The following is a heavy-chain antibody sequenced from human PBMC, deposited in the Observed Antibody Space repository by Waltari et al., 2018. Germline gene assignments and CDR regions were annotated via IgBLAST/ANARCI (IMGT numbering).Heavy chain of an antibody. Sequence: QMQLQQWGAGLLKPSETLSLTCAVSGESFIGYYWNWIRQPPGRGLEWIGEIHHSGSINYNPSLERRVTISQDMSRNQFSLKLTSVTAADTAVYYCVRGKMYSRPYFDYWGQGTLVTVSS. CDR2: IHHSGSI. V-gene: IGHV4-34*01. D-gene: IGHD6-13*01. CDR3: VRGKMYSRPYFDY. J-gene: IGHJ4*02. CDR1: GESFIGYY.